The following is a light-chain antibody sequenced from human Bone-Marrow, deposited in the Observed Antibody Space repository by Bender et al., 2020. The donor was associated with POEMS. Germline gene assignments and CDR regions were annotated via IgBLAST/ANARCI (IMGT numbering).Light chain of an antibody. Sequence: QSALTQPASVSGSPGQSITISCTGTTSDVGDYNLVSWYQHHPGKAPRLMIFEVTKRPSGVSYRFSGSKSGNTASLTISGLEDEDEADYYCYTYAGRARVFGGGTKLTVL. CDR2: EVT. J-gene: IGLJ3*02. V-gene: IGLV2-23*02. CDR3: YTYAGRARV. CDR1: TSDVGDYNL.